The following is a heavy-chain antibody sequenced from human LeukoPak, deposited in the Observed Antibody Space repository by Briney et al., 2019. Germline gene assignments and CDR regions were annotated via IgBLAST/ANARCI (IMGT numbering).Heavy chain of an antibody. V-gene: IGHV3-23*01. Sequence: GGSLRLSCAASGFTFSSYAMSWVRQAPGKGLEWVSSISGSGGSTYYADSVKGRFTISRDNSKNTLYLQVNSLRAEDTAVYYCAKEKALVVITYFDDWGQGTLVTVSS. CDR1: GFTFSSYA. D-gene: IGHD3-22*01. J-gene: IGHJ4*02. CDR3: AKEKALVVITYFDD. CDR2: ISGSGGST.